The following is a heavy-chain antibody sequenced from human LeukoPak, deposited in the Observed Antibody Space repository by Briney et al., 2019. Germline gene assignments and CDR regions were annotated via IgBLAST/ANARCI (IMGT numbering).Heavy chain of an antibody. Sequence: RASVKVSCKASGYTFTSYGISWVRQAPGQGLEWMGWISAYNGNTNYAQKLQGRVTMTTDTSTSTAYMELRSLRSDDTAVYYCASTVNLPGDAFDIWGQGTMVTVSS. CDR3: ASTVNLPGDAFDI. J-gene: IGHJ3*02. CDR1: GYTFTSYG. D-gene: IGHD4-17*01. CDR2: ISAYNGNT. V-gene: IGHV1-18*04.